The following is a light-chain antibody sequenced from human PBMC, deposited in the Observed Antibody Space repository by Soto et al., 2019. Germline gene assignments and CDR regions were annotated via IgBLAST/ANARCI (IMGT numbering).Light chain of an antibody. CDR2: LGS. Sequence: DIVMTQSPLSLSVTPGEPASISCKSSQSLLHRNGYNYLDWYLQKPGQPPQRLIYLGSDRTSGVPDRLSGSGSGTEFTLKISRVEAEDVGVYYCMQNLQTPLTFGGGTKVEIK. CDR3: MQNLQTPLT. V-gene: IGKV2-28*01. J-gene: IGKJ4*01. CDR1: QSLLHRNGYNY.